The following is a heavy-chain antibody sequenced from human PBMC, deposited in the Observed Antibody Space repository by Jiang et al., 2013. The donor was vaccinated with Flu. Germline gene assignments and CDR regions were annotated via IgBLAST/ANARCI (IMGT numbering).Heavy chain of an antibody. Sequence: GGVVRPGGSLRLSCAASGFTFDDYGMSWVRQAPGKGLEWVSGINWNGGSTGYADSVKGRFTISRDNAKNSLYLQMNSLRAEDTALYYCARDSTHYYDSNGYYYEDYWGQGTLVTVSS. J-gene: IGHJ4*02. CDR2: INWNGGST. D-gene: IGHD3-22*01. V-gene: IGHV3-20*04. CDR1: GFTFDDYG. CDR3: ARDSTHYYDSNGYYYEDY.